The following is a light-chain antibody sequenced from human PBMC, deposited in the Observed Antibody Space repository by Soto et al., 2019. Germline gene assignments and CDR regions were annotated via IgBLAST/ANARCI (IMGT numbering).Light chain of an antibody. CDR2: SNN. J-gene: IGLJ2*01. CDR3: AAWDDSLNVV. CDR1: SSNIGSNT. V-gene: IGLV1-44*01. Sequence: QPVLTQPPSASGTPGQRVTISCSGSSSNIGSNTVNWYQQLPGTAPKLLIYSNNQRPSGVPDRFSGSKSGTSASLAISGLKSEDEADYYCAAWDDSLNVVFGGGTKLTVL.